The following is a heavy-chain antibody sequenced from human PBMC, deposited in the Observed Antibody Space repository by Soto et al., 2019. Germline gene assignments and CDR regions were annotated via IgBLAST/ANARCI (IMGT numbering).Heavy chain of an antibody. CDR3: ARDLTLVETYYYDRSRYYFDY. V-gene: IGHV1-46*01. CDR2: INPSGGDT. J-gene: IGHJ4*02. CDR1: GYTLTSYY. Sequence: ASLKVSCKSSGYTLTSYYMPCVQQAPGQGLEWMGIINPSGGDTSYAQKFQGRVTLTRDTSTSTVYMELSGLRSEEAAVYYCARDLTLVETYYYDRSRYYFDYWGEGTRVTVSA. D-gene: IGHD3-22*01.